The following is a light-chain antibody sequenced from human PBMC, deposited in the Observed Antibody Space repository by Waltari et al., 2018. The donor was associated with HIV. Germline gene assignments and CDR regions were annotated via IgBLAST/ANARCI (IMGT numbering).Light chain of an antibody. CDR2: TNN. V-gene: IGLV1-44*01. Sequence: QSVLTQPLSASGTPGQRVTITCSGSSSNIGINSVHWYQQLPGAAPTLLIYTNNQRPSGVPDRFSGSKSGTSASLAISGLQSEDEADYYCAAWDDSLNGFVFGAGTKVTVL. CDR3: AAWDDSLNGFV. J-gene: IGLJ1*01. CDR1: SSNIGINS.